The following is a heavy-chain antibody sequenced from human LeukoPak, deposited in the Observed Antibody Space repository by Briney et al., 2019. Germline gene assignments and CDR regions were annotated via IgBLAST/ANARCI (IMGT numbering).Heavy chain of an antibody. D-gene: IGHD6-13*01. CDR2: ISSSSSTI. Sequence: GGSLRLSCAASGFTFSSYSMNWVRQAPGKGLEWVSYISSSSSTIYYADSVKGRFTISRDNSKNTLYLQMNSLRAEDTAVYYCAKDVAAAGVYYFDYWGQGTLVTVSS. CDR1: GFTFSSYS. J-gene: IGHJ4*02. V-gene: IGHV3-48*01. CDR3: AKDVAAAGVYYFDY.